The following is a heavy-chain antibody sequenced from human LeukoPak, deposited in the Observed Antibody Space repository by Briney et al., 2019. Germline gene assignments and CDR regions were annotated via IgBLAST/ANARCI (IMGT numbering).Heavy chain of an antibody. CDR3: ARTHVNILSANMFYFDF. Sequence: ASVKVSCKASGYTFTDYYMHWVRLAPPPRIERMWWSNPKSGVSNYAQNFQGRVTMTRDTSISTAYMELSSLPSDDTAVYYCARTHVNILSANMFYFDFWGQGTLVTVYS. D-gene: IGHD5/OR15-5a*01. CDR1: GYTFTDYY. CDR2: SNPKSGVS. J-gene: IGHJ4*02. V-gene: IGHV1-2*02.